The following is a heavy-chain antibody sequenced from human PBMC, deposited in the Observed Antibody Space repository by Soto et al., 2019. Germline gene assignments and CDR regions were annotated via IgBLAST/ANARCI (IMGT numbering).Heavy chain of an antibody. CDR3: ARESEDLTSNFDY. V-gene: IGHV3-21*06. Sequence: GGSLRLSCAASGFTFTRYSMNWVRQAPGKGLEWVSSISSTTNYVYYGDSMTGRFTISRDNAKNSLYLEMNSLRAEDTAVYYCARESEDLTSNFDYWGQGTLVTVSS. CDR2: ISSTTNYV. J-gene: IGHJ4*02. CDR1: GFTFTRYS.